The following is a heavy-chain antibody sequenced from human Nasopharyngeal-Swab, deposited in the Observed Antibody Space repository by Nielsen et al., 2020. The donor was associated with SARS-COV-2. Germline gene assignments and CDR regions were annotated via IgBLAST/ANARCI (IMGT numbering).Heavy chain of an antibody. CDR1: GSTFSDYY. Sequence: LTCAASGSTFSDYYMSWIRQAPGKGLEWVSYISSSGSTIYYADSVKGRFTISRDNAKNSLYLQMNSLRAEDTAVYYCARETYYYDSSGPAFDYWGQGTLVTVSS. J-gene: IGHJ4*02. CDR3: ARETYYYDSSGPAFDY. CDR2: ISSSGSTI. D-gene: IGHD3-22*01. V-gene: IGHV3-11*01.